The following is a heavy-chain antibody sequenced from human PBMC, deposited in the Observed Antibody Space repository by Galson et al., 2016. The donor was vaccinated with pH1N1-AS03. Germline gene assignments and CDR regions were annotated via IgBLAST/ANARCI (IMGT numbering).Heavy chain of an antibody. Sequence: SLRLSCAASGFTFSDYYMSWIRQAPGKGLEWVAYISSSSRFIYYADAVQGRFTISTDSPKNSVYLHMNGLRADDTAVYYCARDGYNLGAVEYWGQGTLVTVSS. J-gene: IGHJ4*02. D-gene: IGHD5-24*01. CDR3: ARDGYNLGAVEY. CDR2: ISSSSRFI. V-gene: IGHV3-11*06. CDR1: GFTFSDYY.